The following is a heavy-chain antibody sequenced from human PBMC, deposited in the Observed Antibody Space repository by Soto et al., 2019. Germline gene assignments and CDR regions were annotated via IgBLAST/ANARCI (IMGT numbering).Heavy chain of an antibody. CDR3: VRGPLRNWFDP. V-gene: IGHV1-3*01. Sequence: QVQLVQSGAEVKKPGASVKVSCKASGYTFISYAMHWVRQAPGQRLEWMGWINAGNSNTKYSQKFQGRVTITKNTSASTAYMELSSLRSEDTAVYYCVRGPLRNWFDPWGQGTLVTVSS. CDR1: GYTFISYA. CDR2: INAGNSNT. J-gene: IGHJ5*02.